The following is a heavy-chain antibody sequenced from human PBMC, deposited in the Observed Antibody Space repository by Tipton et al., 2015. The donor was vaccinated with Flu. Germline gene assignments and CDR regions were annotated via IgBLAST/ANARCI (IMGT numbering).Heavy chain of an antibody. CDR3: ARDRSSSWYGLDY. Sequence: QVQLVQSGGGVVQPGRSLRLSCAASGFTFSSYGMHWVRQAPGKGLEWVAVIWYDGSNKYYADSVKGRFTISRDNSKNTLYLQMNSLRAEDTAVYYCARDRSSSWYGLDYWGQETLVNVSS. CDR2: IWYDGSNK. CDR1: GFTFSSYG. J-gene: IGHJ4*02. D-gene: IGHD6-13*01. V-gene: IGHV3-33*01.